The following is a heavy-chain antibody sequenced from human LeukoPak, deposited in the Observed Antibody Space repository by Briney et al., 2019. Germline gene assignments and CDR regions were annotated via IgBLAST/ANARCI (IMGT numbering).Heavy chain of an antibody. CDR2: ISGSDGST. V-gene: IGHV3-23*01. J-gene: IGHJ4*02. D-gene: IGHD1-26*01. CDR3: AKSVKIVGAKGGDY. Sequence: GGSLRLSCAASGFTFSSYAMSWVRQAPGKGLEWVSAISGSDGSTYYADSVKGRFTISRDNSKNTLYLQMNSLRAEDTAVYYCAKSVKIVGAKGGDYWGQGTLVTVSS. CDR1: GFTFSSYA.